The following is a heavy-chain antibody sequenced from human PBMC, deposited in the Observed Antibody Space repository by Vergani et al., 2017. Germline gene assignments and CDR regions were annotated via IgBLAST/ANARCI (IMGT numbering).Heavy chain of an antibody. CDR3: AKALYSSSWGFDY. CDR1: GFTFSSYA. D-gene: IGHD6-13*01. CDR2: SSGSGGST. J-gene: IGHJ4*02. Sequence: EVQLLESGGGLVQPGGSLRLSCAASGFTFSSYAMSWVRQAPGKGREWVSASSGSGGSTYYADSVKGRFTISRDNSKNTLYLQMNSLRAEGTAVYYCAKALYSSSWGFDYWGQGTLVTVSS. V-gene: IGHV3-23*01.